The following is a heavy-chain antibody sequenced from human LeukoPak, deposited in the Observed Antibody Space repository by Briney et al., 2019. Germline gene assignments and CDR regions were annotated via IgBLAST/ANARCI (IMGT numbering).Heavy chain of an antibody. CDR3: ARGSYTNFDY. J-gene: IGHJ4*02. V-gene: IGHV3-21*01. D-gene: IGHD3-10*01. CDR2: ISSRSSYI. Sequence: PGGSLRLSCAASGFTFSSYGMHWVRQAPGKGLEWVSCISSRSSYIYYADSVKGRFTISRDNAKNSLYLQMNSLRAEDTAVYYCARGSYTNFDYWGQGTLVTVSS. CDR1: GFTFSSYG.